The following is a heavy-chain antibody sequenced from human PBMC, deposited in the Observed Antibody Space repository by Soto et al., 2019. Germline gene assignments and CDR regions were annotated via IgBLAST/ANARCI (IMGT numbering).Heavy chain of an antibody. D-gene: IGHD2-2*03. CDR1: GFTFSSYG. J-gene: IGHJ4*02. Sequence: GGSLRLSCAASGFTFSSYGMHWVRQAPGKGLEWVAVISYDGSNKYYADSVKGRFTISRDNSKNTLYLQMNSLRAEDTAVYYCAKEVDIVVVPAATPVLDYWGQGTLVTVSS. CDR3: AKEVDIVVVPAATPVLDY. V-gene: IGHV3-30*18. CDR2: ISYDGSNK.